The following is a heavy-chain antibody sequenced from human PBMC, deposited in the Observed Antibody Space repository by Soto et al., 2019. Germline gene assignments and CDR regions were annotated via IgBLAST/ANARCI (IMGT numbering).Heavy chain of an antibody. CDR1: GGSFSGYH. Sequence: PSETLSLTCAVYGGSFSGYHWSWIRQPPGKGLEWIGEINHSGSTNYNPSLKSRVTISVDTSKNQFSLKLSSVTAADTAVYYCARWGVVAATLPLYYYYYMDVWGKGTTVTVSS. CDR3: ARWGVVAATLPLYYYYYMDV. CDR2: INHSGST. V-gene: IGHV4-34*01. D-gene: IGHD2-15*01. J-gene: IGHJ6*03.